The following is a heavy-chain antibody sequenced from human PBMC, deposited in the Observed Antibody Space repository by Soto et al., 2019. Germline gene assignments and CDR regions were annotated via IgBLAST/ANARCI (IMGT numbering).Heavy chain of an antibody. CDR1: GYTFTSYD. Sequence: ASVKVSCKASGYTFTSYDINWVRQATGQGLEWMGWMNPNSGNTGYAQKFQGRVTMTRNTSISTAYMELSSLRSEDTAVYYCARFVLGYCSSTSCSIRLEYCGMDVWGQGTTVTVSS. V-gene: IGHV1-8*01. D-gene: IGHD2-2*01. CDR2: MNPNSGNT. CDR3: ARFVLGYCSSTSCSIRLEYCGMDV. J-gene: IGHJ6*02.